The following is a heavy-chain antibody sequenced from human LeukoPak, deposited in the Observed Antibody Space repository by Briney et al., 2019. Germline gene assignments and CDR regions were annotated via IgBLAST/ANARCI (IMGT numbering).Heavy chain of an antibody. CDR3: ARVVDHDYSDYYLDY. CDR1: GFTFRSYG. J-gene: IGHJ4*02. V-gene: IGHV3-23*01. Sequence: GGSLRLSCAASGFTFRSYGMSWVRQAPGQGLEWVSTLNGGGVRTYYADSVKGRFTISRDNSKNTLYLQMNSLRAEDTAVYYCARVVDHDYSDYYLDYWGQGTLVTVSS. CDR2: LNGGGVRT. D-gene: IGHD4-11*01.